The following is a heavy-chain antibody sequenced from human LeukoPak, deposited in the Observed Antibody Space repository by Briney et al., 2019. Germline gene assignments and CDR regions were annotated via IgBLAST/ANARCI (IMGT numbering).Heavy chain of an antibody. CDR3: ARDKAETYYYGSGSYYGIDP. J-gene: IGHJ5*02. D-gene: IGHD3-10*01. CDR1: GFTFSSYG. CDR2: IWYDGSNK. Sequence: GGSLRLSCAASGFTFSSYGMHWVRQAPGKGLEWVAVIWYDGSNKYYADSVKGRFTISRDNSKNTLYLQMNSLRAEDTAVYYCARDKAETYYYGSGSYYGIDPWGQGTLVAVSS. V-gene: IGHV3-33*01.